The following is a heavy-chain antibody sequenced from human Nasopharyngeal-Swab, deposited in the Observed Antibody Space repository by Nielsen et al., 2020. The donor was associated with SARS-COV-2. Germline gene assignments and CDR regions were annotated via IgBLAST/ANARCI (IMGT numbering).Heavy chain of an antibody. Sequence: WIRQPPGKGLEWVSAISGSGGSTYYADSVMGRFTISRDNSKNTLYLQMNSLRAEDTAVYYCAKDQGLLVDYWGQGTLVTVSS. D-gene: IGHD3/OR15-3a*01. CDR3: AKDQGLLVDY. V-gene: IGHV3-23*01. CDR2: ISGSGGST. J-gene: IGHJ4*02.